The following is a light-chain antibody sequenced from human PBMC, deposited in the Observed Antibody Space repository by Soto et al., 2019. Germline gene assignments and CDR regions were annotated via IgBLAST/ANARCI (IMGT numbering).Light chain of an antibody. J-gene: IGKJ1*01. CDR1: QSVSSSY. CDR2: GAS. V-gene: IGKV3-20*01. Sequence: EIVLTQSPGTLSLSGGERATLSCRASQSVSSSYLGWYQQKPGQAPRLLIYGASSRATGIPDRLSGSGSGTDFTLTISRLEPEDFAVYYCQQYCSSPRTFGQGTKVDIK. CDR3: QQYCSSPRT.